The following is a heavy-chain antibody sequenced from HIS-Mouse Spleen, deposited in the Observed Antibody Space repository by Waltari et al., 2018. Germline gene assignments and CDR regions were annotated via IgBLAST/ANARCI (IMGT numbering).Heavy chain of an antibody. CDR2: IYNSGGT. CDR3: ARSPYYDFWSGYSDNWFDP. V-gene: IGHV4-31*03. CDR1: GGSISSGGYY. D-gene: IGHD3-3*01. J-gene: IGHJ5*02. Sequence: QVQLQESGPGLVKPSQTLSLTCTVSGGSISSGGYYWSWNRQHPGKGLGWIGYIYNSGGTCDNPSRKSRVTRSVDTSKNQFSLKLSSVTAADTAVYYCARSPYYDFWSGYSDNWFDPWGQGTLVTVSS.